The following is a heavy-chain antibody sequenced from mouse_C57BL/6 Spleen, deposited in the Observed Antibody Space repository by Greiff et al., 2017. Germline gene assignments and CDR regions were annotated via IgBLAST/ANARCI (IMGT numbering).Heavy chain of an antibody. CDR1: GYTFTSYW. Sequence: QVQLQQPGAELVKPGASVKLSCKASGYTFTSYWMHWVKQRPGQGLEWIGMIHPNSGSTNYNEKFKSKATLTVDKSSSTAYMQLSSLTSEDSAVYYCARCYSNYDGVDYWGQGTTLTVSS. V-gene: IGHV1-64*01. D-gene: IGHD2-5*01. CDR3: ARCYSNYDGVDY. CDR2: IHPNSGST. J-gene: IGHJ2*01.